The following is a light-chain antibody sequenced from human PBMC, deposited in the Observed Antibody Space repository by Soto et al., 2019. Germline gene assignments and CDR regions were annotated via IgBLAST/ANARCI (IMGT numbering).Light chain of an antibody. CDR1: QSVGSSY. Sequence: EIVLTQSPGTLSLSPGERATLSCRASQSVGSSYLAWYLQKPGQAPRLLIYGASDRATGIPDRFSGSGSGRDFTRISSSLEPEDFAVYYWQQYGNSPWTFGHGTKVEIK. V-gene: IGKV3-20*01. J-gene: IGKJ1*01. CDR3: QQYGNSPWT. CDR2: GAS.